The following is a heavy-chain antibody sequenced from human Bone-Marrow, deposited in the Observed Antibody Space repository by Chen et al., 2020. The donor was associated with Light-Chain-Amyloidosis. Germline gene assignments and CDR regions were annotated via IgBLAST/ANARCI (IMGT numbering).Heavy chain of an antibody. Sequence: QLQLQESGPGLGEPSETLSLTCTVSGGSISSSSHYWGWIRQPPGKGPEWIGSIYYSGSTYYNPSLKSRVTISVDTSKNQFSLKLSSVTAADTAVYYCARDWYDYVWGSYRYPFDYWGQGTLVTVSS. CDR3: ARDWYDYVWGSYRYPFDY. CDR2: IYYSGST. D-gene: IGHD3-16*02. J-gene: IGHJ4*02. V-gene: IGHV4-39*07. CDR1: GGSISSSSHY.